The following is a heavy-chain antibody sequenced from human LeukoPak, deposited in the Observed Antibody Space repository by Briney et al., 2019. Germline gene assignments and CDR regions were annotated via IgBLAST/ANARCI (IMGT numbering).Heavy chain of an antibody. Sequence: ASVKVSCKASGYTFTSYDINWVRQATGQGLEWMGWMNPNSGNTGYAQKFQGRVTITRNTSISTAYMELSSLRSEDTAVYYCARESSGYYDFWSGYSHEDAFDIWGQGTMVTVS. CDR2: MNPNSGNT. J-gene: IGHJ3*02. V-gene: IGHV1-8*03. CDR1: GYTFTSYD. CDR3: ARESSGYYDFWSGYSHEDAFDI. D-gene: IGHD3-3*01.